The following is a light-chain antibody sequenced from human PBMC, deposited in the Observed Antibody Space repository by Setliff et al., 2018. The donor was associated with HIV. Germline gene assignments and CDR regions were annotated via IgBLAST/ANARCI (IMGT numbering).Light chain of an antibody. Sequence: QSALTQPRSVSGSPGQSVTISCTGTSSDVGGYDYVSWFQQPPGKAPLLIIYDVTKRPSGVPDRFSGSRSVNTASLTISGLQADDEASYYCCSYAASQTSYVFGTGPRSPS. J-gene: IGLJ1*01. CDR2: DVT. CDR3: CSYAASQTSYV. V-gene: IGLV2-11*01. CDR1: SSDVGGYDY.